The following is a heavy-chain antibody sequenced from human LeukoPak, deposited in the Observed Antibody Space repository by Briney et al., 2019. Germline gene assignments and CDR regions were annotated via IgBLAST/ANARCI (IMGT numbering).Heavy chain of an antibody. J-gene: IGHJ4*02. Sequence: GGALRLSCVVSGFTFSSYWMHWVRQAPGKGRVWVSRLSPVVGTIDYSDSVRGRFTISRDNAKDTLYLQMNSLRVDDTAVYYGATAGQWRFDSWGLGTLVTVSS. CDR1: GFTFSSYW. CDR3: ATAGQWRFDS. D-gene: IGHD6-19*01. CDR2: LSPVVGTI. V-gene: IGHV3-74*01.